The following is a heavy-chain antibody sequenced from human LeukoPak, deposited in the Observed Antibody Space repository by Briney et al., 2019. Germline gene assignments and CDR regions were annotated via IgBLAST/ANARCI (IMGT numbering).Heavy chain of an antibody. CDR1: GGSMTSSSYY. V-gene: IGHV4-39*01. CDR2: TYYSGST. J-gene: IGHJ5*02. CDR3: ARSGNWFDP. Sequence: PSETLSLTCSVSGGSMTSSSYYWGWIRQPPGKGLGWIGSTYYSGSTYYNPSLKSRVTISVDTSKKQFSLKLSSVTAADTAVYYCARSGNWFDPWGQGTLVIVSS.